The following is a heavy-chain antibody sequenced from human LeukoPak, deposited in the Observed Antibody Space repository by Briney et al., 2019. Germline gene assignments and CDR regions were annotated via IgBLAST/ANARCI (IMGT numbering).Heavy chain of an antibody. CDR2: IGSHGNTK. CDR1: GFTVSSNY. D-gene: IGHD2-21*02. Sequence: PGGSLRLSCAASGFTVSSNYMSWVRQAPGRGLEWVAVIGSHGNTKYYLESVKGRFTISRDNSKDTLYLQMNSLRSEDTALYFCARDRLNRASCGGNCYSAVFDYWGQATLVTVSA. V-gene: IGHV3-30*01. CDR3: ARDRLNRASCGGNCYSAVFDY. J-gene: IGHJ4*02.